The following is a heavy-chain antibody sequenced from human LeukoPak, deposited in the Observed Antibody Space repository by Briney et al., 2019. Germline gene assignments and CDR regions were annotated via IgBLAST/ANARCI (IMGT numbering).Heavy chain of an antibody. J-gene: IGHJ6*03. CDR3: AKEPYTTVTTLGMDV. CDR2: ISYDGSNK. D-gene: IGHD4-11*01. CDR1: GFTFSSYA. V-gene: IGHV3-30-3*01. Sequence: GGSLRLSCAASGFTFSSYAMHWVRQAPGKGLEWVAVISYDGSNKYYADSVKGRFTISRDNSKNTLYLQMNSLRAEDTAVYYCAKEPYTTVTTLGMDVWGKGTTVTVSS.